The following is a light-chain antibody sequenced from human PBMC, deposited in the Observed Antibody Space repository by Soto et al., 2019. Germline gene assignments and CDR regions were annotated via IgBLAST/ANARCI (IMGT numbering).Light chain of an antibody. CDR3: QKANSFPLN. V-gene: IGKV1-5*03. CDR2: KAS. CDR1: QNIRSW. Sequence: DIQMTHSPSTLSASVVYIVTITCRASQNIRSWLAWYQQKPGKAPKLLIYKASSLQSGVPSRFSGSGSGTDFTLTISSLQPEDFATYYCQKANSFPLNFGGGTKVDIK. J-gene: IGKJ4*01.